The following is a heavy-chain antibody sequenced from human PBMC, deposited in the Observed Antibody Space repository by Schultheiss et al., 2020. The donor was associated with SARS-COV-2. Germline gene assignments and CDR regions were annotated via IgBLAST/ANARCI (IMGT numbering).Heavy chain of an antibody. Sequence: SETLSLTCSVSGGSISGYYWSWIRQPPGKGLEWIGSIYYSGSTYYNPSLKSRVTISVDTSKNQFSLKLSSVTAADTAVYYCVRGCSGGNCWSFEHWGQGTLVTVSS. D-gene: IGHD2-15*01. CDR3: VRGCSGGNCWSFEH. CDR1: GGSISGYY. J-gene: IGHJ4*02. V-gene: IGHV4-59*05. CDR2: IYYSGST.